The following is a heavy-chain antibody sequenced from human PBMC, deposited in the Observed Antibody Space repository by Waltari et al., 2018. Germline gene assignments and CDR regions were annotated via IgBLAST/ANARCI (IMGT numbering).Heavy chain of an antibody. V-gene: IGHV1-3*01. CDR3: ARDVYDFWSGYYSPNYYYGMDV. Sequence: QVQLVQSGAEVKKPGASVKVSSKASGYTFTSYAMHWVRQAPGQRLEWMGWINAGNGNTKYSQKFQGRVTITRDTSASTAYMELSSLRSEDTAVYYCARDVYDFWSGYYSPNYYYGMDVWGQGTTVTVSS. J-gene: IGHJ6*02. CDR1: GYTFTSYA. D-gene: IGHD3-3*01. CDR2: INAGNGNT.